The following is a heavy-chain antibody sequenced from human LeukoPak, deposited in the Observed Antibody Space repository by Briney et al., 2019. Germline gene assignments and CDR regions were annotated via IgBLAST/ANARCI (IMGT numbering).Heavy chain of an antibody. D-gene: IGHD2-15*01. CDR2: INHSGST. J-gene: IGHJ4*02. Sequence: SETLSLTCAVYGGSFRGYYWSWIRQPPGKGLEWIGEINHSGSTNYNPSLKSRVTISVDTSKNQFSLKLSSVTAADTAVYYCARGPVGRPIDYWGQGTLVTVSS. CDR3: ARGPVGRPIDY. CDR1: GGSFRGYY. V-gene: IGHV4-34*01.